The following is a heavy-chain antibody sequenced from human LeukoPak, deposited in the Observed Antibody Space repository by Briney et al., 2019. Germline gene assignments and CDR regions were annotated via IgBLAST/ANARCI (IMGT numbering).Heavy chain of an antibody. Sequence: SETLSLTCTVSGGSISSYYWSWIRQPPGEGLEWIGYIYYSGSTNYNPSLKSRVTISVDTSKNQFSLKLSSVTAADTAVYYCATSIAAAGQNWFDPWGQGTLVTVSS. CDR2: IYYSGST. CDR1: GGSISSYY. V-gene: IGHV4-59*08. J-gene: IGHJ5*02. CDR3: ATSIAAAGQNWFDP. D-gene: IGHD6-13*01.